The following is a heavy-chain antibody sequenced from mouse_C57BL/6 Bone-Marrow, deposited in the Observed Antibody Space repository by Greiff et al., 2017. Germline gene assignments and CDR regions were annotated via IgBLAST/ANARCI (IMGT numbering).Heavy chain of an antibody. D-gene: IGHD2-4*01. CDR3: ARESIYYDYDGGGY. CDR1: GYTFTSYG. V-gene: IGHV1-81*01. J-gene: IGHJ2*01. Sequence: VKVVESGAELARPGASVKLSCKASGYTFTSYGISWVKQRTGQGLEWIGEIYPRSGNTYYNEKFKGKATLTADKSSSTAYMELRSLTSEDSAVYFCARESIYYDYDGGGYWGQGTTLTVSS. CDR2: IYPRSGNT.